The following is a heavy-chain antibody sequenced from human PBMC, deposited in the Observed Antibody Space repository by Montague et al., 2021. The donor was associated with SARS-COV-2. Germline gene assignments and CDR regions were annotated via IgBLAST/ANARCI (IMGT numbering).Heavy chain of an antibody. D-gene: IGHD3-3*01. CDR2: IYYSGXT. CDR3: ARAKTIFGVVITSFDN. Sequence: TLSLTCTVSGGSISSGGYYWSWIRQHPRKGLEWIGYIYYSGXTXYXXXXKXRVTISVDTSKNQFSLKLSSVTAADTAVYYCARAKTIFGVVITSFDNWGQGTLVTVSS. V-gene: IGHV4-31*03. J-gene: IGHJ4*02. CDR1: GGSISSGGYY.